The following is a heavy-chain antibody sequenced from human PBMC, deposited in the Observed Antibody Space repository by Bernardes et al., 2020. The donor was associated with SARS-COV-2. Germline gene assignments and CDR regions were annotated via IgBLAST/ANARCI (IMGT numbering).Heavy chain of an antibody. CDR3: ARSAGMDV. J-gene: IGHJ6*02. Sequence: SLRLSCAGSGFDFSDYWMAWVRQAPGKGLEWVANIKRDGSETYYVDSVKGRFTTSRDNAKNLVFLQMNSLRAEDTAIFYCARSAGMDVWGQGTMVTVSS. V-gene: IGHV3-7*03. CDR2: IKRDGSET. CDR1: GFDFSDYW.